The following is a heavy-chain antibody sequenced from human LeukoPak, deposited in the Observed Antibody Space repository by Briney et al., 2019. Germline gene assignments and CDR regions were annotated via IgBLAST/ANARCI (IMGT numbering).Heavy chain of an antibody. CDR2: INPNSGGT. Sequence: GASVKVSCKASGYTFTGYYMHWVRQAPGQGLEWLGWINPNSGGTKYPQNFQGRGTMTSATSISTAYMDLSRLRSNDKAVYYFSRVGGNWNYVYWGQGTLVTVSS. D-gene: IGHD1-7*01. J-gene: IGHJ4*02. CDR3: SRVGGNWNYVY. CDR1: GYTFTGYY. V-gene: IGHV1-2*02.